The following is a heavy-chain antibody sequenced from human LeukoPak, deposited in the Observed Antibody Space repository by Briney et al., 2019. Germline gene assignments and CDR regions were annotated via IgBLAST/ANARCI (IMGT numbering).Heavy chain of an antibody. V-gene: IGHV1-3*01. CDR2: INAGNGNT. CDR1: GYTFTSYA. CDR3: AREGWDSSGWFPGSTFDY. J-gene: IGHJ4*02. Sequence: WASVKVSCKASGYTFTSYAMHWVRQAPGQRLEWMGWINAGNGNTKYSQKFQGRVTITRDTSASTAYMELSSLRSEDTAVYYCAREGWDSSGWFPGSTFDYWGQGTLVTVSS. D-gene: IGHD6-19*01.